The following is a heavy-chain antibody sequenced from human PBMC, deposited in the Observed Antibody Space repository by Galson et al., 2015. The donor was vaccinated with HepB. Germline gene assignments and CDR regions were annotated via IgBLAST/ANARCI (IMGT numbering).Heavy chain of an antibody. D-gene: IGHD3-22*01. Sequence: SLRLSCAASGFTFDEYTMHWVRQPPGKGLEWVSLISWDGDSAHYADSVKGRFTISRDNNRNSLYLEMSSLTSEDTAFYYCAKEPDEYDNSGFFSHWGQGTLVTVSP. CDR3: AKEPDEYDNSGFFSH. CDR1: GFTFDEYT. V-gene: IGHV3-43*01. CDR2: ISWDGDSA. J-gene: IGHJ4*02.